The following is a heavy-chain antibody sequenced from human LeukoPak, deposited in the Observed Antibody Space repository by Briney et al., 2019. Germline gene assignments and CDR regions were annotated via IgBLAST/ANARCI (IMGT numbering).Heavy chain of an antibody. Sequence: SETLSLTCAVYGGSFSGYYWSWIRQPPGKGLEWIGEINHSGSTNYNPSLKSRVTISVDTSKNQFSLKLSSVTAADTAVYYCATGAVAANGWFDPWGQGTLVTVSS. CDR3: ATGAVAANGWFDP. J-gene: IGHJ5*02. CDR2: INHSGST. V-gene: IGHV4-34*01. CDR1: GGSFSGYY. D-gene: IGHD2-15*01.